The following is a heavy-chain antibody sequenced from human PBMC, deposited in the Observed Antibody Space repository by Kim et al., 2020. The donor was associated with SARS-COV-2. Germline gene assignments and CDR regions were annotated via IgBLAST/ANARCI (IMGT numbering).Heavy chain of an antibody. V-gene: IGHV6-1*01. Sequence: AAPVKSRITIHPATSKNQFSLQLNSVTPEDTAVYYCARDRGWRQLLAFDIWGQGTMVTVSS. CDR3: ARDRGWRQLLAFDI. D-gene: IGHD1-1*01. J-gene: IGHJ3*02.